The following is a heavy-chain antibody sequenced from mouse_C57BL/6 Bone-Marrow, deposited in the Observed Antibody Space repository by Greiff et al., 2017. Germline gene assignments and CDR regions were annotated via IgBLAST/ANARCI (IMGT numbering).Heavy chain of an antibody. D-gene: IGHD2-1*01. Sequence: EVHLVESGGGLVQPGESLKLSCESNEYEFPSHDMSWVRKTPEKRLELVAAINSDGGSTYYPDTMERRFIISRDNTKKTLYLQLSSLRSEDTALYYCARGETMVREAWFAYWGQGTLVTVSA. CDR2: INSDGGST. J-gene: IGHJ3*01. CDR1: EYEFPSHD. CDR3: ARGETMVREAWFAY. V-gene: IGHV5-2*01.